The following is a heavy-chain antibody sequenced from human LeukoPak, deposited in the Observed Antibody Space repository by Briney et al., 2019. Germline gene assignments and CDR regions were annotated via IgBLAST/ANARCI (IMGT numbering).Heavy chain of an antibody. CDR3: ARVEYYYDSSGYFPPDY. CDR1: VYTPTSDG. D-gene: IGHD3-22*01. CDR2: ISAYNGNT. Sequence: TVRLSCTPSVYTPTSDGISWVRPGPRQGREWMGWISAYNGNTNYAQKLQGRVNMTTDTSTSTAYMELRSLRADDTAVYYRARVEYYYDSSGYFPPDYWGQGTLVTVPS. V-gene: IGHV1-18*01. J-gene: IGHJ4*02.